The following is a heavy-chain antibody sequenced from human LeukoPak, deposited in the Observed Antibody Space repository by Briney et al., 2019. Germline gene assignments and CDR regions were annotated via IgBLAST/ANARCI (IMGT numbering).Heavy chain of an antibody. Sequence: SETLSLTCAVSGVSFNDYYWSWVRQTPGRGLEWIGEINHSEYTNDSPSLKSRDTLSIDTSRKQFSLNLRSVTVADTGIYYCTRMTTGHDYWGQGTLVTVSS. CDR3: TRMTTGHDY. CDR1: GVSFNDYY. J-gene: IGHJ4*02. V-gene: IGHV4-34*01. D-gene: IGHD4-17*01. CDR2: INHSEYT.